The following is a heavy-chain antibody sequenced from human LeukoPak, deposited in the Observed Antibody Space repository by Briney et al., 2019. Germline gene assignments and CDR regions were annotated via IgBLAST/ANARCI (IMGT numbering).Heavy chain of an antibody. J-gene: IGHJ5*02. D-gene: IGHD2-2*01. CDR2: IYPGDSDT. V-gene: IGHV5-51*01. CDR3: ARRYCSSTSCYSNWFDP. CDR1: GYSFTSYW. Sequence: GESLKISCKGSGYSFTSYWIGWVRQMPGKGLEWMGIIYPGDSDTRYSPSFQGQVTISADKSISTAYLQWSSPKASDTAMYYCARRYCSSTSCYSNWFDPWGQGTLVTVSS.